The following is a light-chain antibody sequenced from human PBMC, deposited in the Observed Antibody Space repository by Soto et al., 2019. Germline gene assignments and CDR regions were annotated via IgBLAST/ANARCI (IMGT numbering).Light chain of an antibody. CDR1: QSVSSN. CDR2: GAS. Sequence: ILMTQSPATLSVSPGERATLSCRASQSVSSNLAWYQQKPGQAPRLLIYGASTRATGIPARFSGSGSGTEFTLTISSLQSEDFAVYYCQQYNNWPGTFGGGTKV. J-gene: IGKJ4*01. CDR3: QQYNNWPGT. V-gene: IGKV3-15*01.